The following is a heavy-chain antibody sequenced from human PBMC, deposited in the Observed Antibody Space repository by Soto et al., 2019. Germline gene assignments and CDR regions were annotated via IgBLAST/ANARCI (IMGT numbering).Heavy chain of an antibody. CDR1: GGTFSSYA. V-gene: IGHV1-69*13. CDR3: ARERAVAGRGYPALS. CDR2: IIPIFGTA. D-gene: IGHD6-19*01. Sequence: GASVKVSCKASGGTFSSYAISWVRQAPGQGLEWMGGIIPIFGTANYAQKFQGRVTITADESTSTAYMELSSLRSEDTAVYYCARERAVAGRGYPALSWGKGTLVTVYS. J-gene: IGHJ4*02.